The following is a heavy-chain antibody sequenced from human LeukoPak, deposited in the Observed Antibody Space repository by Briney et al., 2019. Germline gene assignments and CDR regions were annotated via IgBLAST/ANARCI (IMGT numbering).Heavy chain of an antibody. D-gene: IGHD3-10*01. CDR3: ARERGSANAFDY. CDR2: ISSTSSYI. Sequence: GGSLRLSCAASGFTFSSYSMNWVRQAPGKGLEWVSSISSTSSYIYCADSVKGRFTISRDNSKNTLYLQMNSLRAEDTAVYYCARERGSANAFDYWGQGTLVTVSS. J-gene: IGHJ4*02. CDR1: GFTFSSYS. V-gene: IGHV3-21*01.